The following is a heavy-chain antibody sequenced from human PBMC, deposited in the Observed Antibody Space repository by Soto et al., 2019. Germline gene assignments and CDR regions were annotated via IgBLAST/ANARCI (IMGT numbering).Heavy chain of an antibody. Sequence: PSETLSLTCSVSGGSISRSSYYWGWIRPPPGKGLEWIASIYYSGSIYHNPSLKSRVTISVDMSEKQSSLILTSVTAADTAVYWCARTPYYYDSSGYYWFDPWGQGTLVTVSS. V-gene: IGHV4-39*07. J-gene: IGHJ5*02. CDR2: IYYSGSI. CDR3: ARTPYYYDSSGYYWFDP. CDR1: GGSISRSSYY. D-gene: IGHD3-22*01.